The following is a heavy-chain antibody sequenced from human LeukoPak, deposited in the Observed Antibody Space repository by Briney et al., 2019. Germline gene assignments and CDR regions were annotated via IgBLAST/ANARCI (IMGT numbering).Heavy chain of an antibody. V-gene: IGHV3-33*01. CDR1: GFTFSSYG. Sequence: GSLRLSCAASGFTFSSYGMHWVRQAPGKGLEWVAVIWYDGSNKYYADPVKGRFTISRDNSKNTLYLQMNSLRAEDTAVYYCARDSGSRYSYFDYWGQGTLVTVSS. CDR3: ARDSGSRYSYFDY. J-gene: IGHJ4*02. CDR2: IWYDGSNK. D-gene: IGHD6-13*01.